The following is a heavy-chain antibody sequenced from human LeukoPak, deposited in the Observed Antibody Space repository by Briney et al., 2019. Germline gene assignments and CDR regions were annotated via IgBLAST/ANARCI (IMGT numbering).Heavy chain of an antibody. J-gene: IGHJ5*02. CDR3: ARGAAAGIIWFDP. V-gene: IGHV4-31*03. D-gene: IGHD6-13*01. CDR2: IYYSRST. CDR1: GGSISSGGYY. Sequence: PSETLSLTCTVSGGSISSGGYYWSWIRQHPGKGLEWIGYIYYSRSTYYNPSLKSRVTISLDTSKNQFSLKLSSVTAADTAVYYCARGAAAGIIWFDPWGQGTLVTVSS.